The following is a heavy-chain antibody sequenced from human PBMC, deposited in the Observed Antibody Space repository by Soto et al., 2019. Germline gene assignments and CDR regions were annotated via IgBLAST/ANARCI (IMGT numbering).Heavy chain of an antibody. D-gene: IGHD3-22*01. Sequence: SETLSLTCTVSGGSISSSSYYWGWIRQPPGKGLEWIGSIYYSGSTYYNPSLKSRVTISVDTSKNQFSLKLSSVTAADTAVYYCARSYSYASSGYYGAWFDPWGQGTLVTVSS. CDR1: GGSISSSSYY. V-gene: IGHV4-39*01. CDR3: ARSYSYASSGYYGAWFDP. CDR2: IYYSGST. J-gene: IGHJ5*02.